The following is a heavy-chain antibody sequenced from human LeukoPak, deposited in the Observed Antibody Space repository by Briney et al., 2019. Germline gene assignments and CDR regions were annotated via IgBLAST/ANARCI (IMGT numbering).Heavy chain of an antibody. CDR1: GYTFTSYD. D-gene: IGHD3-22*01. CDR2: MNPNSGNT. Sequence: GASVKVSCKASGYTFTSYDINWVRQATGQGLEWMEWMNPNSGNTGYAQKFQGRVTITTDESTSTAYMELSSLRSEDTAVYYCARPHRTYYYDSSGYYFPLDYWGQGTLVTVSS. V-gene: IGHV1-8*01. CDR3: ARPHRTYYYDSSGYYFPLDY. J-gene: IGHJ4*02.